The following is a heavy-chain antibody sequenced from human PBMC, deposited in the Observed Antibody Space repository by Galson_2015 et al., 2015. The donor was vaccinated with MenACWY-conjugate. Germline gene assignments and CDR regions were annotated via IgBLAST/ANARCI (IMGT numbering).Heavy chain of an antibody. CDR2: MHPSSNAT. CDR3: ARVGGTSYITSAYYYFVDV. CDR1: GFTFTSHY. V-gene: IGHV1-46*01. D-gene: IGHD1-14*01. J-gene: IGHJ6*03. Sequence: SVKVSCKASGFTFTSHYFHWVRQAPGQDLEWMGIMHPSSNATVYAQKFQGRVTLTWDTSTTTVYMDLISLRSEDTAVYYCARVGGTSYITSAYYYFVDVWGKGTTVTVSS.